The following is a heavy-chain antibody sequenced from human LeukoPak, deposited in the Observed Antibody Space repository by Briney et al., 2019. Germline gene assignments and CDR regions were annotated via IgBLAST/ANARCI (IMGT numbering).Heavy chain of an antibody. D-gene: IGHD3-10*01. J-gene: IGHJ6*02. CDR3: ARQYRDYYGMDV. CDR1: GYSFTSYW. CDR2: IYPGDSDT. Sequence: GESLKISCKGSGYSFTSYWIGWVRQMCGKGPEWMGIIYPGDSDTRYSPSFQGQVTISVDKSISTAYLQWGSLKASDTAKYYCARQYRDYYGMDVWGQGTTVTVSS. V-gene: IGHV5-51*01.